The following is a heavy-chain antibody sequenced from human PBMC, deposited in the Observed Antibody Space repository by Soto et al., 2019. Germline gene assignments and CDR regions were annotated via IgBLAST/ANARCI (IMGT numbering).Heavy chain of an antibody. J-gene: IGHJ5*02. CDR3: ARGRKITMVRGVRKNWFDP. CDR2: INHSGST. D-gene: IGHD3-10*01. CDR1: GGSFSGYY. V-gene: IGHV4-34*01. Sequence: QVQLQQWGAGLLKPSETLSLTCAVYGGSFSGYYWSWIRQPPGKGLEWIGEINHSGSTNYNPSLKSRVTISVDPSKNQFSLKLSSVTAADTAVYYCARGRKITMVRGVRKNWFDPWGQGTLVTVSS.